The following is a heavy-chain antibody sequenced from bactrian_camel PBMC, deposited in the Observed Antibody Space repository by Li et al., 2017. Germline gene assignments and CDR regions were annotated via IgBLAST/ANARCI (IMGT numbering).Heavy chain of an antibody. J-gene: IGHJ4*01. D-gene: IGHD5*01. CDR1: GYIASGNP. CDR3: AVRYLGCGLGPAERYEYKF. CDR2: IFTGDGET. Sequence: QVQLVESGGGSVLPGGSLRLSCVAASGYIASGNPCMGWFRQAPGKEREGVAAIFTGDGETHYSKTVKGRFTISQENAKHTVYLQLNNLKPSDTAMYYCAVRYLGCGLGPAERYEYKFWGQGTQVTVS. V-gene: IGHV3S54*01.